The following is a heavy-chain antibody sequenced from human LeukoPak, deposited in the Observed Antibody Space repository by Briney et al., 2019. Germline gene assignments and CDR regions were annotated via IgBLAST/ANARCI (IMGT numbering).Heavy chain of an antibody. J-gene: IGHJ4*02. CDR1: GGTFSSYA. D-gene: IGHD2-2*01. Sequence: ASVKVSCKASGGTFSSYAISWVRQAPGQGLEWMGGIIPIVGTANYAQKFQGRVTITADESTSTAYMELSSLRSEDTAVYYCARGYCSSTSCYAFDYWGQGTLVTVSS. V-gene: IGHV1-69*13. CDR2: IIPIVGTA. CDR3: ARGYCSSTSCYAFDY.